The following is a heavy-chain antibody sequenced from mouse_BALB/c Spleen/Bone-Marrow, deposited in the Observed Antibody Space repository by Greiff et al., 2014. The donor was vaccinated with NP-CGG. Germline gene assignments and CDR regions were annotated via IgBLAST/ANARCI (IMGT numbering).Heavy chain of an antibody. V-gene: IGHV5-6-5*01. CDR2: ISSGGNT. D-gene: IGHD2-4*01. Sequence: EVMLVESGGGLVKPGGSLKLSCAASGSTFSSYAMSWVRQTPEKRLEWVASISSGGNTYYPDSMKGRFTISRDNARNILYLQMSSLRSEDTAMYYCARGGELRPWFAYWGQGTLVTVSA. J-gene: IGHJ3*01. CDR3: ARGGELRPWFAY. CDR1: GSTFSSYA.